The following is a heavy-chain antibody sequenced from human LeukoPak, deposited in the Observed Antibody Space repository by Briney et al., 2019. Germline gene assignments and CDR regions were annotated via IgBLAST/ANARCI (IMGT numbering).Heavy chain of an antibody. J-gene: IGHJ5*02. CDR1: GYTFTGYY. CDR2: INPNTGGT. D-gene: IGHD4-17*01. V-gene: IGHV1-2*02. Sequence: ASVKVSCKASGYTFTGYYIYWVRQAPGQGLEWMGWINPNTGGTNYAQKFQGRVTMTRDTSINTAYMELSRLRSDDTAVYYCARGKNTVTGWFDPWGQGTLVTVSS. CDR3: ARGKNTVTGWFDP.